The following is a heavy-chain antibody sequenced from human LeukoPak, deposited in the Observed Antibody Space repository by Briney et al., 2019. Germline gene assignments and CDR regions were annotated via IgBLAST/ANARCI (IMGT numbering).Heavy chain of an antibody. CDR3: ARVTGYMTEDYFDY. D-gene: IGHD6-13*01. J-gene: IGHJ4*02. CDR1: GFTVSSNY. Sequence: GSLRLSCAASGFTVSSNYMSWIRQPPAKGLEWIGEINHSGSTNYNPSLKSRVTISVDTSKNQFSLKLSSVTAADTAVYYCARVTGYMTEDYFDYWGQGTLITVSS. V-gene: IGHV4-34*01. CDR2: INHSGST.